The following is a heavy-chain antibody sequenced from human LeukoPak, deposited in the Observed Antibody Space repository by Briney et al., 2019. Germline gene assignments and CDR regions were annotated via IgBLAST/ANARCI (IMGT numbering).Heavy chain of an antibody. D-gene: IGHD3-22*01. V-gene: IGHV3-9*01. CDR1: GFTFDDYA. CDR2: ISWNSGSI. Sequence: GRSLRLSCAASGFTFDDYAMHWVRQAPGKGLEWVSGISWNSGSIGYADSVKGRFTISRDNAKNSLYLQMNSLRAEDTALYYCARDNYYDSGENYDYWGQGTLVTVSS. J-gene: IGHJ4*02. CDR3: ARDNYYDSGENYDY.